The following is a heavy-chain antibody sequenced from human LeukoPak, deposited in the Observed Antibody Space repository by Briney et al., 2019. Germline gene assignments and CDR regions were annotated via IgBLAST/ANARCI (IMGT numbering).Heavy chain of an antibody. CDR1: GFTFSSYW. V-gene: IGHV3-7*01. Sequence: GGSLRLSCAASGFTFSSYWMSWVRQAPGKGLEWVANIKQDGSEKYYVDSVKGRFTISRDNAKNSLYLQMNSLRAEDTAVYYCARDSSDFWSRTHYFDYWGQGTLVTVSS. CDR3: ARDSSDFWSRTHYFDY. CDR2: IKQDGSEK. J-gene: IGHJ4*02. D-gene: IGHD3-3*01.